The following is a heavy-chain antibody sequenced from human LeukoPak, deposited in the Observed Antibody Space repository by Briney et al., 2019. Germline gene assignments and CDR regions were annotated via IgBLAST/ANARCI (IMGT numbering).Heavy chain of an antibody. CDR2: ISSSGSTI. V-gene: IGHV3-48*03. J-gene: IGHJ6*04. D-gene: IGHD3-3*01. CDR1: GFTFSSYE. CDR3: ATADRITIFGVVTKGVDV. Sequence: GGSLRLSCAASGFTFSSYEMNWVRQAPGKGLEWVSYISSSGSTIYYTDSVKGRFTISRDNAKNSLYLQMNSLRAEDTAVYYCATADRITIFGVVTKGVDVWGKGTTVTVSS.